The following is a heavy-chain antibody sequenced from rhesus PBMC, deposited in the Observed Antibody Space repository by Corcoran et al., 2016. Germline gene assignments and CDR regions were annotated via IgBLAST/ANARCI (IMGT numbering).Heavy chain of an antibody. CDR3: ARRVGSYFDY. V-gene: IGHV1-200*01. CDR2: INHSNGNT. Sequence: QVQLVQSGAEVKKPGTSVKLSCKASGYTFTSYYINWVRQAHGQVLVWMGWINHSNGNTGYEQKFQGRVTMTRDTSTSTAYIELNSLRSEDTAVYYCARRVGSYFDYWGQGVLVTVSS. CDR1: GYTFTSYY. J-gene: IGHJ4*01. D-gene: IGHD2-21*01.